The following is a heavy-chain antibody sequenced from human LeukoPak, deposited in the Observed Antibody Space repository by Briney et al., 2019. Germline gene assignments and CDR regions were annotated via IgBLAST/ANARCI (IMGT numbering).Heavy chain of an antibody. D-gene: IGHD5-24*01. CDR2: IYTSGST. CDR1: GGSISSYF. J-gene: IGHJ4*02. CDR3: ARGSREMATIFDS. Sequence: PSETLSLTCSVSGGSISSYFWNWIRQPAGKGLEWIGHIYTSGSTNYNPSLKSRVTVSVDTSKNQFSLKLTSVTAADTAVYYCARGSREMATIFDSWGQGALVTVSS. V-gene: IGHV4-4*07.